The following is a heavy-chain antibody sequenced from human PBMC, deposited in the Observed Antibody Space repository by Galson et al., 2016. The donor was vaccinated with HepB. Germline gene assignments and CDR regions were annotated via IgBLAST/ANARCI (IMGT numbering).Heavy chain of an antibody. D-gene: IGHD2-15*01. CDR2: IMSVFGTA. V-gene: IGHV1-69*01. J-gene: IGHJ5*02. Sequence: SCKASGGVFSTFALSWVRQAPGQGLEWMGGIMSVFGTANYAQKFQGRVTISADESTSTTYMELTSLTPDDTAVYYCARGGHVAVAAVHNWFDPWGQGTLVIVSS. CDR1: GGVFSTFA. CDR3: ARGGHVAVAAVHNWFDP.